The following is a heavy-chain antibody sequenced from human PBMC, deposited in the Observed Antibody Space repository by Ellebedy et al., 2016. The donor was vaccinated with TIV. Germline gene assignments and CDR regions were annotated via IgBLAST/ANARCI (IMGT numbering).Heavy chain of an antibody. CDR3: VRDGAYGDYSPGYYGMDV. J-gene: IGHJ6*02. Sequence: GESLKISCAASGFTFNSYWMSWVRQAPGEGLEWVANINQDGSRIYYVDSVKGRFTISRDNAKNSVYLRMDILRVEDTAVYHCVRDGAYGDYSPGYYGMDVWGQGTTVTVSS. CDR1: GFTFNSYW. D-gene: IGHD3-22*01. CDR2: INQDGSRI. V-gene: IGHV3-7*03.